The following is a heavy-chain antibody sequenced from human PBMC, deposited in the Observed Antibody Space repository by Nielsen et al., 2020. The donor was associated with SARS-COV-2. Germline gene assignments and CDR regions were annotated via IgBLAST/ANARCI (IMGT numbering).Heavy chain of an antibody. J-gene: IGHJ6*02. CDR3: AKGEITLTLGYCSGGSCPLGMDV. CDR2: IWYDGSNK. D-gene: IGHD2-15*01. V-gene: IGHV3-33*03. CDR1: GFTFSSYG. Sequence: GESLKISCAASGFTFSSYGMHWVRQAPGKGQEWVAVIWYDGSNKYYADSVKGRFTISRDNAKNSLYLQMNSLRAEDTALYYCAKGEITLTLGYCSGGSCPLGMDVWGQGTTVTVSS.